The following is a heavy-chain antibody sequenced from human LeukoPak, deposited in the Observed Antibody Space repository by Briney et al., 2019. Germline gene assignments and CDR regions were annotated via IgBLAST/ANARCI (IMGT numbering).Heavy chain of an antibody. CDR3: TSRPKGRGFGVDNWFDL. V-gene: IGHV4-59*02. Sequence: SETLSLTCTVPGASVTNYYWTWIRQPPGKGLEWIGCIYYSGSTNYNPSLMSRVTILVDTSKNQFSLKLSSLTAADTAVYFCTSRPKGRGFGVDNWFDLWGKGTLVSVSS. CDR2: IYYSGST. J-gene: IGHJ5*02. D-gene: IGHD3-3*01. CDR1: GASVTNYY.